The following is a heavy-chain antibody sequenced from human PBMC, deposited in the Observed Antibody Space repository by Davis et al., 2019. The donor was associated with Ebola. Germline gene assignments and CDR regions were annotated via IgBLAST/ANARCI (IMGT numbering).Heavy chain of an antibody. Sequence: PSETLSLTCAVSGGSISSGGYSWSWIRQPPGKGLEWIGYIYHSGSTYYNPSLKGRVTISVDRSKNQFSLKLSSVTAADTAVYYCARFTWCSSTSCYYYYGMDVWGQGTTVTVSS. J-gene: IGHJ6*02. CDR2: IYHSGST. CDR1: GGSISSGGYS. CDR3: ARFTWCSSTSCYYYYGMDV. D-gene: IGHD2-2*01. V-gene: IGHV4-30-2*01.